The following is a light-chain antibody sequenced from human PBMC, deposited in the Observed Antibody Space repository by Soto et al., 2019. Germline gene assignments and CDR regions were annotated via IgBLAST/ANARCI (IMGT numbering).Light chain of an antibody. V-gene: IGKV1-5*03. J-gene: IGKJ1*01. CDR1: QSISSW. CDR2: KAS. CDR3: EQDNSYSWV. Sequence: DIQGPKCISKQPDSVEDRETITFRASQSISSWLAWYQHKPGKAPKLLIYKASSLESGVPSRFSGCGIATECTLTLSSLQSYDHATYYCEQDNSYSWVFGQGTKVDTK.